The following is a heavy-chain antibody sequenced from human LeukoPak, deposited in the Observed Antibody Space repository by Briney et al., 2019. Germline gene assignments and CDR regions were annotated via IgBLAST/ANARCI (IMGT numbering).Heavy chain of an antibody. V-gene: IGHV3-30*18. CDR2: ISYXENNK. CDR1: GXXFXXYG. D-gene: IGHD2-2*01. Sequence: GRSLRLSCAASGXXFXXYGXXXXXXAPGXGLXXVXXISYXENNKSYAHSVKGRFNISRDNFKNTLYLQMNSLRAEDTAMYYCAKGYCSSTSCPPIDYWGQGALVTVSS. J-gene: IGHJ4*02. CDR3: AKGYCSSTSCPPIDY.